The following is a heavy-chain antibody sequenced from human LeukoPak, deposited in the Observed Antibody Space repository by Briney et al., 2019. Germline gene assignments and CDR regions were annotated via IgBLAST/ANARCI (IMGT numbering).Heavy chain of an antibody. D-gene: IGHD6-19*01. CDR2: IYYSGST. CDR3: ARHRKGYSSGWYPQDYFDY. J-gene: IGHJ4*02. CDR1: GGSISSYY. V-gene: IGHV4-59*08. Sequence: PSETLSLTCTVSGGSISSYYWSWIRQPPGKGLEWMGYIYYSGSTNYNPSLKSRVTISVDASKNQFSLKLSSVTAADTAVYYCARHRKGYSSGWYPQDYFDYWGQGTLVTVSS.